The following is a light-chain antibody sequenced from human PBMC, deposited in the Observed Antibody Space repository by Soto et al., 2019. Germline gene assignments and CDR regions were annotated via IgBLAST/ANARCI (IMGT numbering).Light chain of an antibody. Sequence: DIQMTQSPPSLSASIGDRVTITCRASQDITNYLNWYQQKPGKAPKLLIYDASNLETGVPSRFSGSGSGTDFTFTISSLQPEDIATYYCQQYENLPLTFGGGTKVEIK. CDR3: QQYENLPLT. CDR1: QDITNY. V-gene: IGKV1-33*01. J-gene: IGKJ4*01. CDR2: DAS.